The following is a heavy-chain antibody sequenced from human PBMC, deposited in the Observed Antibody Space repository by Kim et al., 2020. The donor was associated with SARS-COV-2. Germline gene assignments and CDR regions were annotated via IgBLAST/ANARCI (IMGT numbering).Heavy chain of an antibody. CDR1: GYTFSNYG. Sequence: ASVKVSCKASGYTFSNYGISWVRKAPGQGLEWMGWISAYNGNRDYAHNLQGRVTMTTDTATSTAYMELRSLRSDDTAVYYCARDSPPGDVGRVHAIYFYYYGRDVGGQGTRVSVSS. V-gene: IGHV1-18*04. J-gene: IGHJ6*01. CDR3: ARDSPPGDVGRVHAIYFYYYGRDV. CDR2: ISAYNGNR. D-gene: IGHD3-16*01.